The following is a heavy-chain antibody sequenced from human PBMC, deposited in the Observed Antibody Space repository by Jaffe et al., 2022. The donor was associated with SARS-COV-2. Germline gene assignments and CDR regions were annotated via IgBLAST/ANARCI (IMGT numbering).Heavy chain of an antibody. D-gene: IGHD1-26*01. CDR3: ARDRSRLVGASFDY. CDR1: GFTFSSYS. J-gene: IGHJ4*02. Sequence: EVQLVESGGGLVKPGGSLRLSCAASGFTFSSYSMNWVRQAPGKGLEWVSSISSSSSYIYYADSVKGRFTISRDNAKNSLYLQMNSLRAEDTAVYYCARDRSRLVGASFDYWGQGTLVTVSS. CDR2: ISSSSSYI. V-gene: IGHV3-21*01.